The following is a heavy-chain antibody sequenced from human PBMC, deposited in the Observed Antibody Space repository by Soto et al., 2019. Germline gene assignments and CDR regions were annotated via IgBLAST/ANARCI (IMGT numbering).Heavy chain of an antibody. CDR1: GFTFSSYA. J-gene: IGHJ5*02. CDR3: APLGEPYDSREDWFDP. V-gene: IGHV3-23*01. CDR2: ISGSGGST. D-gene: IGHD3-22*01. Sequence: EVQLLESGGGLVQPGGSLRLSCAASGFTFSSYAMSWVRQAPGKGLEWVSAISGSGGSTYYADSVKGRFTISRDNSKNTLYLQMNSLRAEDTAVYYCAPLGEPYDSREDWFDPWGQGTLVTVSS.